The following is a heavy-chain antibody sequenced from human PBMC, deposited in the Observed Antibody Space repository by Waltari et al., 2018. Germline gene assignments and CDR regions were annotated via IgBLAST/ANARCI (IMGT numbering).Heavy chain of an antibody. V-gene: IGHV3-7*01. CDR1: GFDFDVYW. D-gene: IGHD3-16*01. CDR3: VRDHERGRYGMDV. Sequence: EVQLVESWGDLVQPGGPLSLSGGARGFDFDVYWMSWVRQAPGKGLEWVANINEDETERYYADSVRGRFTISRDNDQKALYLRMNSLRAEDTAVYYCVRDHERGRYGMDVWGQGTTVTVSS. J-gene: IGHJ6*02. CDR2: INEDETER.